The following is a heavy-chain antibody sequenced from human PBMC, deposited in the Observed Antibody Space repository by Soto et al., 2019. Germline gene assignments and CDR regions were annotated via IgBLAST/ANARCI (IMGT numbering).Heavy chain of an antibody. V-gene: IGHV4-4*02. CDR2: IYHSGST. CDR1: GGSISSSNW. CDR3: ARTARSGVTIDY. D-gene: IGHD2-15*01. Sequence: QVQLQESGPGLVKPSGTLSLTCAVSGGSISSSNWWSWVRQPPGKGLEWIGEIYHSGSTNYNPSLRSRVSISLDKSTNQCSLKLSSVTAADTAVYYCARTARSGVTIDYWGQGTLVTVSS. J-gene: IGHJ4*02.